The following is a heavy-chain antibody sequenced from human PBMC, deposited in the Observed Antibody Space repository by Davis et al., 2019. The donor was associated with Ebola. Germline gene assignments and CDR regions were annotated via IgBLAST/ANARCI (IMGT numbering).Heavy chain of an antibody. J-gene: IGHJ4*02. CDR3: ARTLGYCNDGDCPGVDY. CDR2: IHPTTGYT. CDR1: GYTFTTFY. D-gene: IGHD2-21*02. Sequence: ASVKVSCKASGYTFTTFYIHWVRQAPGQGLEWMGLIHPTTGYTSYAQKFRGRVTMTRDTSTSTVYMELSSLRSEDTAMYYCARTLGYCNDGDCPGVDYWGQGTLVAVSS. V-gene: IGHV1-46*01.